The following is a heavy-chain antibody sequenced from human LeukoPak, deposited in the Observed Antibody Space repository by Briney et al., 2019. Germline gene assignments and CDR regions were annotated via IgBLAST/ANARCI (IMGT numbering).Heavy chain of an antibody. Sequence: PGGSLRLSCAASGFTVSSNYMSWVRQAPGKGLEWVSVIYSGGSTYYADSVKGRFTISRDNSKNTLYLQMNSLRAEDTAVYYCARDYYYDSSGYSNPDLGAFDIWGQGTMVTVSS. CDR3: ARDYYYDSSGYSNPDLGAFDI. CDR2: IYSGGST. J-gene: IGHJ3*02. D-gene: IGHD3-22*01. CDR1: GFTVSSNY. V-gene: IGHV3-66*02.